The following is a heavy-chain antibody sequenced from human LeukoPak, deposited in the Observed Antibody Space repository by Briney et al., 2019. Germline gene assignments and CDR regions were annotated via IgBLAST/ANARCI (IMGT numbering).Heavy chain of an antibody. J-gene: IGHJ4*02. CDR1: GHTFTYYY. CDR2: VDPEDGET. D-gene: IGHD5-18*01. CDR3: AGNRYSYAGALDY. V-gene: IGHV1-69-2*01. Sequence: ASVKISCKVSGHTFTYYYMHWVQQAPGKGLEWMGLVDPEDGETIYAEKLQGRVTITADTSADTAYMELSSLRSEDTAVYYCAGNRYSYAGALDYWGQGTLVTVSS.